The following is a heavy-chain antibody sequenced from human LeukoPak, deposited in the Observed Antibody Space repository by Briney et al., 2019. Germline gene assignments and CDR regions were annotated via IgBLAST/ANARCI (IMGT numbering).Heavy chain of an antibody. CDR3: ARPDIMRYFDY. Sequence: WASVKVSCKASGYTFTGYYMHWVRQAPGQGLEWMGWINPNSGGTNYAQKFQGRVTMTRDTSISTAYMELSRLRSDDTAVYYCARPDIMRYFDYWGQRTLVTVSS. V-gene: IGHV1-2*02. D-gene: IGHD3-9*01. CDR2: INPNSGGT. J-gene: IGHJ4*02. CDR1: GYTFTGYY.